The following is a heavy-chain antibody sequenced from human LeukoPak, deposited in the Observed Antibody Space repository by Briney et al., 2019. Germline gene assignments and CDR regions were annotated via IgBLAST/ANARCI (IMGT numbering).Heavy chain of an antibody. J-gene: IGHJ4*02. CDR3: ARVAPIYSSSLYYLDY. D-gene: IGHD6-13*01. CDR1: GFTFSSHV. V-gene: IGHV3-33*01. CDR2: XWYDGGNK. Sequence: PGGSLRLSCAASGFTFSSHVMHXXXQAPGKGLXWXAXXWYDGGNKYYADSVKGQFTISRDNSMNTLYLQMKSLRAEDTAVYCCARVAPIYSSSLYYLDYWGQGTLVTVSS.